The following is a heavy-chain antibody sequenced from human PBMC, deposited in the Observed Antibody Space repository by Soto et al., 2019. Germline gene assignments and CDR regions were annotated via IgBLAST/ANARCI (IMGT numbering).Heavy chain of an antibody. Sequence: SVKVSCKASGGTFSSYAISWVRQAPGQGLEWMGGIIPIFGTANYAQKFQGRVTITADESTSTACMELSSLRSEDTAVYYCARDFTTVTTPSSNWFDPWGQGTLVTVSS. D-gene: IGHD4-17*01. V-gene: IGHV1-69*13. CDR2: IIPIFGTA. CDR3: ARDFTTVTTPSSNWFDP. CDR1: GGTFSSYA. J-gene: IGHJ5*02.